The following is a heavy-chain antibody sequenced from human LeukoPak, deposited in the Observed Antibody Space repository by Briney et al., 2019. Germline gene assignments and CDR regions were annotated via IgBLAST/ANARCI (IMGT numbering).Heavy chain of an antibody. CDR3: ARYCSGGSCYGWFDP. CDR1: RGSISSYY. D-gene: IGHD2-15*01. Sequence: SETLSLTCIVSRGSISSYYWSWIRQPPGKGLEGIGYIYYSGSTNYNPSLKSRVTISVDTSKNHFSLKLSSVTAADAAVYYCARYCSGGSCYGWFDPWGQGTLVTVSS. CDR2: IYYSGST. V-gene: IGHV4-59*01. J-gene: IGHJ5*02.